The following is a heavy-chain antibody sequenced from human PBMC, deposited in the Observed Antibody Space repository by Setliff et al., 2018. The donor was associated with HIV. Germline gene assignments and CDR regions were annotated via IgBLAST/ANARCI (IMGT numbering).Heavy chain of an antibody. D-gene: IGHD6-13*01. CDR2: IIPMYNIP. Sequence: SVKVSCKTSGGTLSNYVITWVRQAPGQGLEWMGMIIPMYNIPAYAQKFQGRVTFTADESTSTAYMELSSLSSEDTAVYYCARDQAGVAAAAFGGGSAWSDEGFDIWGQGTMVTVSS. CDR1: GGTLSNYV. J-gene: IGHJ3*02. CDR3: ARDQAGVAAAAFGGGSAWSDEGFDI. V-gene: IGHV1-69*13.